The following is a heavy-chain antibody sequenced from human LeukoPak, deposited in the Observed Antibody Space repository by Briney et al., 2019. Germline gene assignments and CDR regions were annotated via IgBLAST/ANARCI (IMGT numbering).Heavy chain of an antibody. CDR1: GYTFTSYG. D-gene: IGHD1-1*01. V-gene: IGHV1-18*01. CDR3: ARGNDGWPHYYYYFMDV. CDR2: ISAYNGNT. Sequence: ASVKASCKASGYTFTSYGISWVRQAPGQGLEWMGWISAYNGNTNYAQKLQGRVTMTTDTSTSTAYMELRSLRSADTAVYYCARGNDGWPHYYYYFMDVWGKGTTVTVSS. J-gene: IGHJ6*03.